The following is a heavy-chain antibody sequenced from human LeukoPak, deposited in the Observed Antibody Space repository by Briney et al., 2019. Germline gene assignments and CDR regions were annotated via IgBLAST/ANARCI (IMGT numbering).Heavy chain of an antibody. CDR3: ATGEPQVIGCSGGSCSGDYYYYGMDV. J-gene: IGHJ6*02. Sequence: ASVKVSCKASGYTFTSYGISWVRQAPGQGLEWMGWISAYNGNTNYAQKLQGRVTMTTDTSTSTAYMELRSLRSDDTAVYYCATGEPQVIGCSGGSCSGDYYYYGMDVWGQGTTVTVSS. V-gene: IGHV1-18*01. CDR2: ISAYNGNT. D-gene: IGHD2-15*01. CDR1: GYTFTSYG.